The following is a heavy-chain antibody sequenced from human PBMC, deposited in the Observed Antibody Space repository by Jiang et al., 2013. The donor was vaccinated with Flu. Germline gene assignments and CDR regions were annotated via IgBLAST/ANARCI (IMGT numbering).Heavy chain of an antibody. D-gene: IGHD3-3*01. CDR1: GFTFTSYW. Sequence: GAEVKKPGESLRISCTASGFTFTSYWISWVRQMPGKGLEWMGRIDPSDSYTNYSPSFQGHVTISADKSISTAYLQWSSLKASDTAMYYCARSPRYYDFWSGYYNENYYYYGMDVWGQGTTVTVS. V-gene: IGHV5-10-1*01. CDR3: ARSPRYYDFWSGYYNENYYYYGMDV. CDR2: IDPSDSYT. J-gene: IGHJ6*02.